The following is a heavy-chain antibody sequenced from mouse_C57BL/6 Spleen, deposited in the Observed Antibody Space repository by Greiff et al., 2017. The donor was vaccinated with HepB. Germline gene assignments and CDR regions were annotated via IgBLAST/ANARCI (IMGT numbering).Heavy chain of an antibody. D-gene: IGHD2-4*01. V-gene: IGHV1-82*01. J-gene: IGHJ1*03. CDR1: GYAFSSSW. Sequence: QVQLKESGPELVKPGASVKISCKASGYAFSSSWMNWVKQRPGKGLEWIGRIYPGDGDTNYNGKFKGKATLTADKSSSTAYMQLSSLTSEDSAVYFCARSPYDYDTDWYFDVWGTGTTVTVSS. CDR2: IYPGDGDT. CDR3: ARSPYDYDTDWYFDV.